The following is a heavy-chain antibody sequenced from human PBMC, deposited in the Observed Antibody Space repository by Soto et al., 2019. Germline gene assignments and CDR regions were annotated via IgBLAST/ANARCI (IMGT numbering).Heavy chain of an antibody. Sequence: PGGSLRLSCAASGFTFSSYAMHWVRQAPGKGLEWVAVISYDGSNKYYADSVKGRFTISRDNSKNTLYLQMNSLRAEDTAVYYCARAVAAADTWYLYYYYGMDVWGQGTTVTVSS. V-gene: IGHV3-30-3*01. D-gene: IGHD6-13*01. CDR2: ISYDGSNK. CDR1: GFTFSSYA. J-gene: IGHJ6*02. CDR3: ARAVAAADTWYLYYYYGMDV.